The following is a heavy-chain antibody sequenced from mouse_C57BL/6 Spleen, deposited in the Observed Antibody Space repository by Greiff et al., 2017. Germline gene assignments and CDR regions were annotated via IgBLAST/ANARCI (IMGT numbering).Heavy chain of an antibody. CDR2: IHPNSGST. V-gene: IGHV1-64*01. CDR3: ARDPICYGNYYAMDY. CDR1: GYTFTSYW. J-gene: IGHJ4*01. D-gene: IGHD2-1*01. Sequence: VQLQQPGAELVKPGASVKLSCKASGYTFTSYWMHWVKQRPGQGLEWIGMIHPNSGSTNYNEKFKSKATLTVDKSSSTAYMQLSSLTSEDSAVYYYARDPICYGNYYAMDYWGQGTSVTVSS.